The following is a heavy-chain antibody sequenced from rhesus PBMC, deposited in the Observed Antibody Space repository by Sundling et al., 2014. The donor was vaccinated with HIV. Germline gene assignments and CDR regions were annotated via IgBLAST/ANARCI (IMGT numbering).Heavy chain of an antibody. CDR2: IGGSTGST. J-gene: IGHJ1*01. D-gene: IGHD4-23*01. Sequence: QVQLQESGPGLVKPSETLSLTCAVSGGSISSGYYWAWIRQSPGKGLEYIGYIGGSTGSTHYNPSLNSRVTISKDTSKNQFSLKLTSVTAADTAVYYCARGSNTLTGFEFWGQGALVTVSS. CDR1: GGSISSGYY. CDR3: ARGSNTLTGFEF. V-gene: IGHV4-99*02.